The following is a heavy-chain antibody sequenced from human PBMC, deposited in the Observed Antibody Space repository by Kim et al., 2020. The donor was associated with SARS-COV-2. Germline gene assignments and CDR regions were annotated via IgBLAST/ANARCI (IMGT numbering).Heavy chain of an antibody. V-gene: IGHV5-51*01. D-gene: IGHD2-21*01. CDR1: GYKFNTEW. Sequence: GESLKISCKASGYKFNTEWIGWVRLRPGRGLEWMGIIYPDDSDTRYSPAFHGQVIMSVDKSRDTAYLQWNVLRASDSGIYYCVRSLLGHNNSAYFFEFWGQGTPVTVSS. CDR3: VRSLLGHNNSAYFFEF. CDR2: IYPDDSDT. J-gene: IGHJ4*02.